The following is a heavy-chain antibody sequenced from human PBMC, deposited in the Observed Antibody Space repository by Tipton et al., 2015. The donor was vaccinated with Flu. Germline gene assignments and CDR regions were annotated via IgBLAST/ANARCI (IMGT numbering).Heavy chain of an antibody. CDR1: GDSISSDFY. J-gene: IGHJ5*02. V-gene: IGHV4-38-2*01. CDR2: VSRTGSP. D-gene: IGHD4-11*01. Sequence: TLSLTCAVSGDSISSDFYWAWIRQFPGKGLEWIGTVSRTGSPYYNPSLRSRVIMTVDGAKNQFSLRLTSVTATDTAVYYCVRRDYSNYVSEPKNWFDPWGPGTLVTVSS. CDR3: VRRDYSNYVSEPKNWFDP.